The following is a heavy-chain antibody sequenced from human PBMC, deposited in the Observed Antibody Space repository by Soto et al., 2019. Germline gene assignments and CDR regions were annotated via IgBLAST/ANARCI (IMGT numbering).Heavy chain of an antibody. CDR1: GGSVSSTYW. Sequence: QVELQESGPGLVKPSGTLSLTCAVSGGSVSSTYWWSWVRQPPGKGLEWIGEIYHSGSANYNPSLKSRLTISVDNSKNQFSLNLNSVTAADTAVYYCARYNAASGTYYFDYWGQGTLVTVSS. CDR3: ARYNAASGTYYFDY. V-gene: IGHV4-4*02. CDR2: IYHSGSA. J-gene: IGHJ4*02. D-gene: IGHD6-13*01.